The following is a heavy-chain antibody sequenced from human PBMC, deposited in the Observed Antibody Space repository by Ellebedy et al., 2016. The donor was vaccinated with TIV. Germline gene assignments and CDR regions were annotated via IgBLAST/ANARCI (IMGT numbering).Heavy chain of an antibody. CDR1: GGTFSSYA. Sequence: AASVKVSCKASGGTFSSYAISWVRQAPGQGLEWMGGIIPIFGTANYAQKFQGRVTITADESTSTAYMELSSLRSEDTAVYYCARRRTERLEDAFDIWGQGTMVTVSS. CDR2: IIPIFGTA. J-gene: IGHJ3*02. D-gene: IGHD3-16*01. CDR3: ARRRTERLEDAFDI. V-gene: IGHV1-69*13.